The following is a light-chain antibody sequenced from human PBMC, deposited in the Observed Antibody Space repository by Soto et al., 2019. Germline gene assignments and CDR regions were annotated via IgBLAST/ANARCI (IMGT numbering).Light chain of an antibody. CDR1: SSDVGNYNL. CDR2: EGT. Sequence: QSVLTQPASVSGSPGQSITISCTGTSSDVGNYNLVSWYQHHPGKAPKLMIYEGTKRPSGVSDRFSGSKSVNTASRTIYGLQAEDEADYYCCAYAGSRTYVFGTETKVTVL. V-gene: IGLV2-23*01. CDR3: CAYAGSRTYV. J-gene: IGLJ1*01.